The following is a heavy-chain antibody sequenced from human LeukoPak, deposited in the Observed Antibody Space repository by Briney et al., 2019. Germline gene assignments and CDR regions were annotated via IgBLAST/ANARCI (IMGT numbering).Heavy chain of an antibody. Sequence: SETLSLTCTVSGGSISGYYRSWIRQPPGKGLEWIAYISQSGSTNYNPSLKSRVTIYVDTSKNQFSLKLTSVTAADTAVYYCARHGYGMAALVWDSWGQGTLVTVSS. J-gene: IGHJ4*02. CDR1: GGSISGYY. D-gene: IGHD5-24*01. CDR2: ISQSGST. CDR3: ARHGYGMAALVWDS. V-gene: IGHV4-59*08.